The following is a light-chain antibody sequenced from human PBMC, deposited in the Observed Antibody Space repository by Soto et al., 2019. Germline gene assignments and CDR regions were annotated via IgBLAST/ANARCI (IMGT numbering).Light chain of an antibody. CDR3: QHYRTS. CDR1: QSVSSSY. Sequence: EIVLTQSPGTLSLSPGERATLSCRASQSVSSSYLAWYQQKPGQPPRLLIYGASSRATGIPDRFSGSGSGTDFTLISTRLEPEDFAVYYCQHYRTSFGGGTKVEIK. J-gene: IGKJ4*01. CDR2: GAS. V-gene: IGKV3-20*01.